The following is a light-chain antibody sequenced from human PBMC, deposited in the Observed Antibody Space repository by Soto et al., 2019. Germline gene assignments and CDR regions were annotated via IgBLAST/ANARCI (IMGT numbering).Light chain of an antibody. Sequence: QSVLTQPASVSGSPGQSITISCTGTSSDVGGYNYVSWYQQHPGKAPKLMIYDVSNRPSGVSNRFSSSKSGNTASLTISGLQAEDEAEYYCSSYTSSSTPHVFGTGTKLTVL. CDR3: SSYTSSSTPHV. J-gene: IGLJ1*01. CDR2: DVS. CDR1: SSDVGGYNY. V-gene: IGLV2-14*01.